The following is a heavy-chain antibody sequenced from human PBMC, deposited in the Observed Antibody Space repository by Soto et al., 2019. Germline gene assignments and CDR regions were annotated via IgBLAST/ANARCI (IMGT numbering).Heavy chain of an antibody. V-gene: IGHV3-72*01. J-gene: IGHJ6*02. CDR3: AMLGGWSGVSNDMDV. CDR1: GLIFSDYH. CDR2: IRRKANSYTT. D-gene: IGHD6-19*01. Sequence: EVQLVESGGGLVQPGGSLRLSCAASGLIFSDYHMDWVRQAPGKGLEWVGRIRRKANSYTTEYAASVTGRFTISRDDAKNSLYLQMNSLKTEDTAVYYCAMLGGWSGVSNDMDVWGQWTTVTVSS.